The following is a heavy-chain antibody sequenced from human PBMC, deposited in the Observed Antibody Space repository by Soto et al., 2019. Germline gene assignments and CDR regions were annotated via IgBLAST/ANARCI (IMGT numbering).Heavy chain of an antibody. CDR1: GFTVSSNY. J-gene: IGHJ6*02. CDR3: AKDLQGGVVRGVIGTPPRYGMDV. Sequence: PGGSLRLSCAASGFTVSSNYMSWVRQAPGKGLEWVSAISGSGGSTYYADSVKGRFTISRDNSKNTLYLQMNSLRAEDTAVYYCAKDLQGGVVRGVIGTPPRYGMDVWGQGTTVTVSS. D-gene: IGHD3-10*01. CDR2: ISGSGGST. V-gene: IGHV3-23*01.